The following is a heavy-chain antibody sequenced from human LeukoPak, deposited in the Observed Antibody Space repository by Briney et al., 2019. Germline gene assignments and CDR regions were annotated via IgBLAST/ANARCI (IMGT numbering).Heavy chain of an antibody. CDR2: ITGGGGTA. CDR1: RFTFSSFV. D-gene: IGHD5-12*01. V-gene: IGHV3-23*01. Sequence: GGSLRLSCAASRFTFSSFVMSWVRQAPGKGLERVSGITGGGGTAYYADSVKGRFTISRDNSKNTLFLQMNSLRAEDTAVYYCARGGLATDLDYWGQGTLVTVSS. J-gene: IGHJ4*02. CDR3: ARGGLATDLDY.